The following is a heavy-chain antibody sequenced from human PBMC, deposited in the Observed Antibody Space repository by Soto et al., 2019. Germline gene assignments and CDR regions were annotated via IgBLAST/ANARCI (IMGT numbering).Heavy chain of an antibody. CDR2: ISPYNGDT. J-gene: IGHJ4*02. D-gene: IGHD2-15*01. Sequence: QVQLVQSGAEVKRPGASLKVSCKASGYTFTTYGFNWVRQAPGQRLEWMGWISPYNGDTNYAQNFQGRVTLTTDTSTSTAYMELRTLTSDDTAVYYCARTPRAQMIVLEAATRFDYWGQGTLVTVSS. V-gene: IGHV1-18*04. CDR1: GYTFTTYG. CDR3: ARTPRAQMIVLEAATRFDY.